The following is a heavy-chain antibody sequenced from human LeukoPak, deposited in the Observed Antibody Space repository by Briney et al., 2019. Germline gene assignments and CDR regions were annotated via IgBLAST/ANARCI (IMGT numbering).Heavy chain of an antibody. CDR3: ARDKSTGYTHGHYYYNMDV. V-gene: IGHV4-4*07. CDR1: GGSIGNDY. D-gene: IGHD5-12*01. CDR2: IHSGGTT. Sequence: SETLSLTCTVSGGSIGNDYLTWIRQSAGKGLEWIGRIHSGGTTNYNPSLVSRVTFSVDTSKNQASLTSTSVTAADTALYYCARDKSTGYTHGHYYYNMDVWGKGTTVTVSS. J-gene: IGHJ6*03.